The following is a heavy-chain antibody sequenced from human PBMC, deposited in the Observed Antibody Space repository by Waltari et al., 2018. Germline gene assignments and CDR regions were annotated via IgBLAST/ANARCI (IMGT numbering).Heavy chain of an antibody. D-gene: IGHD3-22*01. V-gene: IGHV4-38-2*01. J-gene: IGHJ4*02. CDR3: ARGGIVVVNTRRPFDY. CDR2: SYHSGST. Sequence: QVQLQESGPGLVKPSETLSLTCAVSSYSISSGYYWGWIRRPPGKGLEWIGSSYHSGSTYYNPSLKSRVTMSVDTSKNQFSLKLSSVTAADTAVYYCARGGIVVVNTRRPFDYWGQGTLVTVSS. CDR1: SYSISSGYY.